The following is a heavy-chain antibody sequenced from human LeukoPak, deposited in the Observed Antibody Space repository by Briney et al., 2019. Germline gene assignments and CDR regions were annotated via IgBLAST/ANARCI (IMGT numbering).Heavy chain of an antibody. CDR3: ARSLGYYYYYMDV. V-gene: IGHV3-53*01. D-gene: IGHD7-27*01. CDR1: GFTVSSNY. J-gene: IGHJ6*03. Sequence: GGSLRLSCAASGFTVSSNYMSWVRQAPGKGLEWVSVIYSGGSTYYADSAKGRFTISRDNSKNTLYLQMNSLRAEDTAVYYCARSLGYYYYYMDVWGKGTTVTVSS. CDR2: IYSGGST.